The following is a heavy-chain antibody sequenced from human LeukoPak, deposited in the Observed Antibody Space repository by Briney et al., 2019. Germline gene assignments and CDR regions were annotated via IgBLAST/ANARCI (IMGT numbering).Heavy chain of an antibody. V-gene: IGHV3-64D*06. CDR1: GFTFSSFA. J-gene: IGHJ3*02. CDR3: VKDKMLFGCDAFDI. CDR2: ISINGGTT. D-gene: IGHD2-21*01. Sequence: GGSLRLSCSASGFTFSSFAMHWVRQAPGKGLEYVSAISINGGTTNNADSVKGSFTISRDNSKNTQYLQMSSLRAEDTAVYYCVKDKMLFGCDAFDIWGQGTMVTVS.